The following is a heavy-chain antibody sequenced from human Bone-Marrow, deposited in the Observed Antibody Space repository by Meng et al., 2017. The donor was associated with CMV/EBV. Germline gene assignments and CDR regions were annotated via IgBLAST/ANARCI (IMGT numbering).Heavy chain of an antibody. CDR1: GFTFSSYS. V-gene: IGHV3-21*01. CDR2: ISSSSSYI. J-gene: IGHJ4*02. CDR3: ARAYPSRGFDY. Sequence: GGSLRLSCAAPGFTFSSYSMNWVRQAPGKGLEWVSSISSSSSYIYYADSVKGRFTISRDNAKNSLYLQMNSLRAEDTAVYYCARAYPSRGFDYWGQGTLVTVSS. D-gene: IGHD3-16*01.